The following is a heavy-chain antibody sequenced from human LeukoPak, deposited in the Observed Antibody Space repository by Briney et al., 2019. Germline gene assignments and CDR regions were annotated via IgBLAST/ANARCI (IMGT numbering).Heavy chain of an antibody. J-gene: IGHJ4*02. V-gene: IGHV3-23*01. CDR3: AKNPHVLLWFGELSY. CDR2: ISGSCGST. CDR1: GFTFSSYA. D-gene: IGHD3-10*01. Sequence: GRSLRLSCAASGFTFSSYAMSWVRQAPGKGLEWVSAISGSCGSTYYADSVKGRFTISRDNSKNTLYLQMNSLRAEDTAVYYCAKNPHVLLWFGELSYWGQGTLVTVSS.